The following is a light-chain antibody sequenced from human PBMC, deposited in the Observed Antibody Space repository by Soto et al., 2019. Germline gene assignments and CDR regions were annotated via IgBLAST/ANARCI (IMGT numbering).Light chain of an antibody. V-gene: IGLV2-14*01. Sequence: QSALTQPASVSGSPGQSITISCTGTSSDVGAYNYVSWYQQHPGKAPKLMIYEVNNRPSGVSNRFSGSKSGNTASLTISGLQAEDEADYYCGSYTSSSTLVFGGGTKVTVL. CDR2: EVN. J-gene: IGLJ2*01. CDR3: GSYTSSSTLV. CDR1: SSDVGAYNY.